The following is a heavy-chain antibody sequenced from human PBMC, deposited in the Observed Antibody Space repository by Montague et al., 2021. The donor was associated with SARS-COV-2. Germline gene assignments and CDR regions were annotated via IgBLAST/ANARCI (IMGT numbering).Heavy chain of an antibody. Sequence: SETLSLTSAVYGGSVSDYYWSWIRQPPGKGLEWIGEINHSGSTNYNPSLKSRVTTSVDTSKNQFSLKLTSVTAADTAVYYCARGPRIIMIVVVITDIWFDPWGQGTLVTVSS. D-gene: IGHD3-22*01. CDR2: INHSGST. CDR1: GGSVSDYY. V-gene: IGHV4-34*01. CDR3: ARGPRIIMIVVVITDIWFDP. J-gene: IGHJ5*02.